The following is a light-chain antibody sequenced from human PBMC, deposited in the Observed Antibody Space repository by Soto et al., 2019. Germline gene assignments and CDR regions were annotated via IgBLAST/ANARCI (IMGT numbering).Light chain of an antibody. CDR3: CSYAGTYTRV. V-gene: IGLV2-11*01. Sequence: QSALTQPRSVSGSRGQSVTISCTRTSSDVDNYNNVSWYQQHPGKAPKLLIYDVNKRPSGVPYRFSGSKSGNTASLTISGLQAGDEADNFCCSYAGTYTRVFGTGTKLTVL. CDR1: SSDVDNYNN. J-gene: IGLJ1*01. CDR2: DVN.